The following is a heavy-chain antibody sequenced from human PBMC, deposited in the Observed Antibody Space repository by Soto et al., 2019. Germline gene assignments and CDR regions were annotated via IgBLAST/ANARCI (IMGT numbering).Heavy chain of an antibody. V-gene: IGHV1-46*01. CDR2: INPSGGST. CDR3: ARDGDMATNSSGWHYFDY. D-gene: IGHD6-19*01. J-gene: IGHJ4*02. Sequence: ASVKVSCKASGYTFTSYYMHWVRQAPGQGLEWMGIINPSGGSTSYAQKFQGRVTMTRDTSTSTVYMELSSLRSEDTAVYYCARDGDMATNSSGWHYFDYWGQGTLVTVS. CDR1: GYTFTSYY.